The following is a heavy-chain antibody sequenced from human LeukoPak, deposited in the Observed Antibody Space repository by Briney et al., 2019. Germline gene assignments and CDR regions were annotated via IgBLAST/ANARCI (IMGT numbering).Heavy chain of an antibody. V-gene: IGHV4-59*01. CDR2: IYYSGNT. Sequence: SETLSLTCTVSGGSINSYYWSWIRQPPGKGLEYIGHIYYSGNTDYNPSLKSRVTISVDTSKNQFSLNLSSVTAADTAVYYCARDPFRSSFDSWGQGSLVTVSS. J-gene: IGHJ4*02. CDR1: GGSINSYY. CDR3: ARDPFRSSFDS. D-gene: IGHD1-26*01.